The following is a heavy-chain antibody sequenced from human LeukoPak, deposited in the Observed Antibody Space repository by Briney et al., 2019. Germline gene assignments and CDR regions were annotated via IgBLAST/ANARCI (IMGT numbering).Heavy chain of an antibody. Sequence: GGSLRLSCAASGFTFSSYAMHWVRQAPGKGLEWVAVISNDGSNKYYADSVKGRFTISRDNSKNTLYLQMNSLRAEDTAVYYCAREDIVVVPAANSYGMDVWGQGTTVTVSS. V-gene: IGHV3-30*04. CDR3: AREDIVVVPAANSYGMDV. J-gene: IGHJ6*02. CDR2: ISNDGSNK. D-gene: IGHD2-2*01. CDR1: GFTFSSYA.